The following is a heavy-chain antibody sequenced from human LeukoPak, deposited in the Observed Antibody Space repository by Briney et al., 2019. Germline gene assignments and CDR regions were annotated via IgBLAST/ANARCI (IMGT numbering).Heavy chain of an antibody. CDR2: IKQDGTEK. V-gene: IGHV3-7*01. CDR1: GFTFTTYW. CDR3: VRVAIYYYGSESYYFFEH. J-gene: IGHJ4*02. Sequence: GGSLRLSCAASGFTFTTYWLGWVRQPPGKGLEWVANIKQDGTEKYYVDSVKGRFTISRDNAKNSLYLQMNTLRVEDTTIYYCVRVAIYYYGSESYYFFEHWGQGTPVTASS. D-gene: IGHD3-10*01.